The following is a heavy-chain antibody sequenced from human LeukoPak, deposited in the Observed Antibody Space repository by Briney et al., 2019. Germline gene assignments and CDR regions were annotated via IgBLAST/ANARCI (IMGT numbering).Heavy chain of an antibody. Sequence: PGGSLRLSCAASGFTFSSYSMNWVRQAPGKGLEWVSSISSSSSYIYYADSVKGRFTISRDNAKNSLYLQMNSLRAKDTAVYYCAREGNYYDSSGYYYFLDYWGQGTLVTVSS. V-gene: IGHV3-21*01. CDR3: AREGNYYDSSGYYYFLDY. CDR1: GFTFSSYS. CDR2: ISSSSSYI. J-gene: IGHJ4*02. D-gene: IGHD3-22*01.